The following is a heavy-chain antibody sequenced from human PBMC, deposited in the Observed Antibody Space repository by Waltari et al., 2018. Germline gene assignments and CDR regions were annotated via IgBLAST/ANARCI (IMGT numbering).Heavy chain of an antibody. J-gene: IGHJ4*02. D-gene: IGHD3-22*01. Sequence: HVQLQESGPGLVKPSETLSLTCSVSGDFPADDHWTWIRQAPGKGLEWIAYLRNTGRTKGTPSLESRVTISADTSKKQFSLRLTSVTAADTAVYYCARLPAKYYDSLGWGFFDQWGQGILVTVSS. V-gene: IGHV4-59*08. CDR1: GDFPADDH. CDR3: ARLPAKYYDSLGWGFFDQ. CDR2: LRNTGRT.